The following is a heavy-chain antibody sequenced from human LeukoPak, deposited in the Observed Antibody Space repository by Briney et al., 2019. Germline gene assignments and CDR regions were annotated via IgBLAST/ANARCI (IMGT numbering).Heavy chain of an antibody. Sequence: GGSLRLSCAASGLTVSSNYMSWVRQAPGKGLEWVSVIYSGGSTYYADSVKGRFTISRDNSKNTLYLQMNSLRAEDTAVYYCAREPYYYDSSGFDYWGQGTLVTVSS. D-gene: IGHD3-22*01. CDR2: IYSGGST. J-gene: IGHJ4*02. CDR3: AREPYYYDSSGFDY. CDR1: GLTVSSNY. V-gene: IGHV3-66*01.